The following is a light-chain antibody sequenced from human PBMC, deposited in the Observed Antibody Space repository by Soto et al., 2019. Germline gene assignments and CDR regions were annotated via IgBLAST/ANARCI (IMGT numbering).Light chain of an antibody. J-gene: IGKJ5*01. CDR1: QSVDNN. V-gene: IGKV3-15*01. Sequence: IMMSQSLAALSVSQGESATLSCRASQSVDNNVAWYQQKPGQAPRLLIVGSFARATGIPARLSGSGSGSEFTLTISGLQSEDFAVYYCQQYNDMPPITFGQVTRLEI. CDR2: GSF. CDR3: QQYNDMPPIT.